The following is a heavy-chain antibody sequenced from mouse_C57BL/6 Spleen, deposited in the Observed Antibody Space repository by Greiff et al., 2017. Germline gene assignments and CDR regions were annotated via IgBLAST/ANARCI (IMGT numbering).Heavy chain of an antibody. D-gene: IGHD2-10*02. Sequence: QVQLQQPGAELVRPGTSVKLSCKASGYTFTSYWMHWVKQRPGQGLEWIGVIDPSDSYTNYNQKFKGKATLTLDTSSHTASMQLSSLTSEDSAVYDCGRREMYGAMDYWGKGTSVTVSS. J-gene: IGHJ4*01. CDR1: GYTFTSYW. CDR2: IDPSDSYT. V-gene: IGHV1-59*01. CDR3: GRREMYGAMDY.